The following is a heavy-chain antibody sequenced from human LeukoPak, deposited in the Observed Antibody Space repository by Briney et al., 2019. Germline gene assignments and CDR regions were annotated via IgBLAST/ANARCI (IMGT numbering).Heavy chain of an antibody. CDR1: GGSISSYY. CDR3: VRDSNDYSNSFDY. CDR2: IYSSGST. D-gene: IGHD4-11*01. V-gene: IGHV4-59*12. J-gene: IGHJ4*02. Sequence: SETLSLTCTVSGGSISSYYWSWIRQPPRKGREWIGYIYSSGSTNYNPSLKSRVTISVDRSKNQFSLKLSSVTAADTAVYYCVRDSNDYSNSFDYWGQGTLVTVSS.